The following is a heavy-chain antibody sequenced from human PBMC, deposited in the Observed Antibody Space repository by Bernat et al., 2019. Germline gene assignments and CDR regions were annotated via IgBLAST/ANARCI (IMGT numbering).Heavy chain of an antibody. V-gene: IGHV2-26*01. Sequence: QVTLKESGPVLVEPTETLTLTCTVSGFSLSNARVGVSWIRQPPGKALEWLAHIFSSDEKSYSTSLKSRHTISKDTSKSQVVLTMTNMDPVDTATYYCARMVKMATIDYWGQGTLVTVSS. CDR3: ARMVKMATIDY. D-gene: IGHD5-24*01. J-gene: IGHJ4*02. CDR2: IFSSDEK. CDR1: GFSLSNARVG.